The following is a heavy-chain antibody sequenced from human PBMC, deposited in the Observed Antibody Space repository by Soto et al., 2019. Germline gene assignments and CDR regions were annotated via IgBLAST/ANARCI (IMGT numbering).Heavy chain of an antibody. D-gene: IGHD2-15*01. CDR3: GRFPRSGGEHY. CDR2: NSYDGTIQ. V-gene: IGHV3-30-3*01. CDR1: GFRFGSFA. J-gene: IGHJ4*02. Sequence: ESGGGVVQSGKSLRLSCAASGFRFGSFAMHWVRQAPGKGLEWVSVNSYDGTIQSYRDSVKGRFTISRDNSKNTLYLQMNSLREEDTGIYYCGRFPRSGGEHYWGQGTLVTVSS.